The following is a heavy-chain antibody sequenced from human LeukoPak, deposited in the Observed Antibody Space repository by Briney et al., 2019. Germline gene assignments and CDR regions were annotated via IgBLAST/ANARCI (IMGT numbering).Heavy chain of an antibody. V-gene: IGHV3-30*03. J-gene: IGHJ3*02. CDR3: ARVLGSGRVIVGKVDAFDI. CDR1: GFTFSSYG. CDR2: ISYDGSNK. Sequence: GGSLRLSCAASGFTFSSYGMHWVRQAPGKGLEWVAVISYDGSNKYYADSVKGRFTISRDNSKNTLYLQMNSLRAEDTAVYYCARVLGSGRVIVGKVDAFDIWGQGTMVTVSS. D-gene: IGHD3-10*01.